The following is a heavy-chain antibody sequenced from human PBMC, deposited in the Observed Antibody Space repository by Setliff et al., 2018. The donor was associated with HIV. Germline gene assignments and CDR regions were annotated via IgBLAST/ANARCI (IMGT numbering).Heavy chain of an antibody. V-gene: IGHV3-30*18. Sequence: GGSLRLSCAASGFTFNSYAMHWVRQAPGKGLQWVSVISYDGSNKYYADSVKGRFSISRDNPKNTVYLQMNSLRAEDTALYYCAKIPHTGDSAYDVWGQGTMVTVSS. CDR2: ISYDGSNK. CDR3: AKIPHTGDSAYDV. D-gene: IGHD7-27*01. CDR1: GFTFNSYA. J-gene: IGHJ3*01.